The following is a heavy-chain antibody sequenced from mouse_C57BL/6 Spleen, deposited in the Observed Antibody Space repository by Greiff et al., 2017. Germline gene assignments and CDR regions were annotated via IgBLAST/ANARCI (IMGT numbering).Heavy chain of an antibody. V-gene: IGHV1-52*01. D-gene: IGHD1-1*01. CDR2: IDPSDSET. J-gene: IGHJ4*01. Sequence: QVQLQQPGAELVRPGSSVKLSCKASGYTFTSYWMHWVKQRPIQGLEWIGNIDPSDSETHYNQKFKDKATLTVDKSSSTAYMQLSSLTSEDSAVYYCARKRNYGGAMDYWGQGTSGTVSS. CDR1: GYTFTSYW. CDR3: ARKRNYGGAMDY.